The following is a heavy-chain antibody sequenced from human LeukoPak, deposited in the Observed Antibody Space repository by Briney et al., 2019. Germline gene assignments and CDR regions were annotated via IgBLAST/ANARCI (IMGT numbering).Heavy chain of an antibody. CDR1: GYSISSGYY. Sequence: SETLSLTCAVSGYSISSGYYWGWIRQPPGKGLEWIGSIYHSGSTYYNPSLKSRVTISVDTSKNQFSLKLSSVTAADTAVYYCASSGYCSGGSCFRAGAFDIWSQGTMVTVSS. CDR3: ASSGYCSGGSCFRAGAFDI. CDR2: IYHSGST. V-gene: IGHV4-38-2*01. J-gene: IGHJ3*02. D-gene: IGHD2-15*01.